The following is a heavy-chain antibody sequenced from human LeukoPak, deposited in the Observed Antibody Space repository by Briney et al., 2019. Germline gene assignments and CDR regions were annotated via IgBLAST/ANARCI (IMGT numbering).Heavy chain of an antibody. Sequence: SETLSLTCTVSGGSISSYYWNWIRQPPGKGLEWIGSIYYTGNTYYNASLKSRVTISIDTSKNQFSLKLSSVTAADTAVYYCARQFSVGGGWYEGVWFDPWGQGTLVTVSS. J-gene: IGHJ5*02. D-gene: IGHD6-19*01. CDR3: ARQFSVGGGWYEGVWFDP. CDR2: IYYTGNT. CDR1: GGSISSYY. V-gene: IGHV4-59*05.